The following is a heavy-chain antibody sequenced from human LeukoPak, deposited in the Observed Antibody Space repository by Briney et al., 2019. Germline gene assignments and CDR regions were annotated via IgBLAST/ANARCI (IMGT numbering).Heavy chain of an antibody. Sequence: SVKVSCKASGGTFSSYAISWVRQAPGQGLEWMGGIIPIFGTANYAQKFQGRVTITADESTSTAYMGLSSLRSEDTAVYYCARGDIAAAGTSTPADYWGQGTLVTVSS. J-gene: IGHJ4*02. CDR2: IIPIFGTA. V-gene: IGHV1-69*13. CDR3: ARGDIAAAGTSTPADY. D-gene: IGHD6-13*01. CDR1: GGTFSSYA.